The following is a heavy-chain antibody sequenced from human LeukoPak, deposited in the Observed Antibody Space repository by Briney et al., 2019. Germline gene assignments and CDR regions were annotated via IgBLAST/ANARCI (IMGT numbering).Heavy chain of an antibody. J-gene: IGHJ4*02. Sequence: GGSLRLSCPASGFTFGDYAMSWIRQAPGKGLEWVGFIRSKAYGETADYAASVKGRFTISRDDSKAIAYLQMNSLKTEDTAVYHCTRDRGAYNLYDYWGQGTLVTVSS. CDR2: IRSKAYGETA. CDR1: GFTFGDYA. CDR3: TRDRGAYNLYDY. V-gene: IGHV3-49*03. D-gene: IGHD1-1*01.